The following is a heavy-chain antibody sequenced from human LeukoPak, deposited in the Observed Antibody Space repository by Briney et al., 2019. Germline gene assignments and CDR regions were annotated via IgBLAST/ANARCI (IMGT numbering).Heavy chain of an antibody. D-gene: IGHD3-16*01. J-gene: IGHJ4*02. CDR1: GYDFIVHH. CDR3: VRENWYYDT. Sequence: ASVKVSCEVSGYDFIVHHIHWVRQAPGQGLEWMGRIMPHSGDTNFAQKFQGRVTMTRETSINTVYMELSGLNFDDTAVYYCVRENWYYDTWGQGTLIIVSS. CDR2: IMPHSGDT. V-gene: IGHV1-2*06.